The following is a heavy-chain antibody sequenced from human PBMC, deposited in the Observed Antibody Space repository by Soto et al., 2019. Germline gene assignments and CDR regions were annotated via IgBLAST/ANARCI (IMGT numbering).Heavy chain of an antibody. J-gene: IGHJ4*02. V-gene: IGHV1-24*01. Sequence: ASVKVSCKVSGYTLTELSMHWVRQAPGKGLEWMGGFDPGDGETIYAQKSQGRVTMTEDTSTDTAYMELSSLRSEDTAVYYCATLGAIVGVAFDYWGQGTLVTVSS. D-gene: IGHD1-26*01. CDR3: ATLGAIVGVAFDY. CDR2: FDPGDGET. CDR1: GYTLTELS.